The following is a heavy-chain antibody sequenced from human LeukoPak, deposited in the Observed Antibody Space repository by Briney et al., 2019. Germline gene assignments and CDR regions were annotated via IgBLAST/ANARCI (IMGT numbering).Heavy chain of an antibody. CDR2: IYYSGST. CDR3: ARGVMQSPMTKDLGGAFDI. Sequence: PSETLSLTCTVSGGSISSSSYYWGWIRQPPGKGLEWIGSIYYSGSTYYNPSLKSRVTISVDTSKNQFSLKLSSVTAADTAVYYCARGVMQSPMTKDLGGAFDIWGQGTMVTVSS. J-gene: IGHJ3*02. V-gene: IGHV4-39*07. CDR1: GGSISSSSYY. D-gene: IGHD3-16*01.